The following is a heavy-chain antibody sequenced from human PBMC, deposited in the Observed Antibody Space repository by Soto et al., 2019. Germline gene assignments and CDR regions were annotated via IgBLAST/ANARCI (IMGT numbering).Heavy chain of an antibody. J-gene: IGHJ5*02. CDR2: IYYSGST. Sequence: QVQLQESGPGLVKPSQTLSLTCTVSGGSISSGGYYWSWIRQHPGKGLEWIGYIYYSGSTYYNPSLKSRVTLSVDTSKNQFSLKLSSVTAADTAVYYCARVPGYCSSTSCYGSWFDPWGQGTLVTVSS. CDR3: ARVPGYCSSTSCYGSWFDP. V-gene: IGHV4-31*03. D-gene: IGHD2-2*01. CDR1: GGSISSGGYY.